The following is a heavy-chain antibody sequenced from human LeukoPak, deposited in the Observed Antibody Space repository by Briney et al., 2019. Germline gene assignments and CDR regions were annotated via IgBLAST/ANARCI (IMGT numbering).Heavy chain of an antibody. CDR2: ISGSGGST. J-gene: IGHJ5*02. D-gene: IGHD2-8*01. V-gene: IGHV3-23*01. CDR3: AKSPFSQLMKDGLGR. Sequence: GGSLRLSCAASGFTFSSYAMNWVRLAPGKGLEWVSAISGSGGSTYYADLVKGRFTTTRDNSNNTMYLQMNSLITDDTAIYYFAKSPFSQLMKDGLGRWGQGTLVTVSS. CDR1: GFTFSSYA.